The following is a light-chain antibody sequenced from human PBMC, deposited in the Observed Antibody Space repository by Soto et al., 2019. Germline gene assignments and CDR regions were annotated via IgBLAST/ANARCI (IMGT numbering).Light chain of an antibody. V-gene: IGLV2-14*01. Sequence: HCVRKRAASGSGVDVEGISIFCTGASNDVDAYNYVSWYQQHPGKVPKLMIYDVSSRPSGVSDRFSGSKSGNTASLTISGLQAEDEADYYCSSYTTSLTYVFGTGTKVTVL. CDR3: SSYTTSLTYV. J-gene: IGLJ1*01. CDR2: DVS. CDR1: SNDVDAYNY.